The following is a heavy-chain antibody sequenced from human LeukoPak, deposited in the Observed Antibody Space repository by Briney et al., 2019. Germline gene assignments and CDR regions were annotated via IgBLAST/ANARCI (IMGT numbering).Heavy chain of an antibody. V-gene: IGHV3-30*03. D-gene: IGHD4-17*01. J-gene: IGHJ4*02. CDR2: ISYDGSNK. Sequence: QTGGSLRLSCAASGFTFSSYSMNWVRQAPGKGLEWVAVISYDGSNKYYADSVKGRFTISRDNSKNTLYLQMNSLRAEDTAVYYCARDQYGDPDYWGQGTLVTVSS. CDR1: GFTFSSYS. CDR3: ARDQYGDPDY.